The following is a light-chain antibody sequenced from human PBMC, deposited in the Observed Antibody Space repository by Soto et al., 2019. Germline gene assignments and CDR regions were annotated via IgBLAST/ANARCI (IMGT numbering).Light chain of an antibody. CDR2: EVS. J-gene: IGLJ1*01. CDR3: CSYAGSSTYV. V-gene: IGLV2-23*02. CDR1: SSDVGTYKY. Sequence: QSALTQPASVSGSPGQSITISCTGTSSDVGTYKYVSWYQQLPGKAPKLMIYEVSNRPSGVSNRFSGSKSGNTASLTISELQAEDEADYYCCSYAGSSTYVFGTGTKLTVL.